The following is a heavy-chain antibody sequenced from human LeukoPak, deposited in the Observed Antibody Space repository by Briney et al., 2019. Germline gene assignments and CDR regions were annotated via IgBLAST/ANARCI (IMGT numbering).Heavy chain of an antibody. D-gene: IGHD2-15*01. CDR1: GGTFTSSG. CDR2: ISAYNCNT. Sequence: GSVKVSCKASGGTFTSSGISCWRRQPAQGRQGLGWISAYNCNTNYRQKLQGKVTMTTDTSTSTAYMELSSLKSDDTAVYYCARDDTVEVGWFDHWGQGTLVTVSS. J-gene: IGHJ5*02. CDR3: ARDDTVEVGWFDH. V-gene: IGHV1-18*01.